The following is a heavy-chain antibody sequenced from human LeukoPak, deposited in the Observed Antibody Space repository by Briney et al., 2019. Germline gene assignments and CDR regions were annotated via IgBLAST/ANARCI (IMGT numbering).Heavy chain of an antibody. D-gene: IGHD6-19*01. CDR3: ARGGNSSGWYSFYFDY. Sequence: PSETLSLTCTASGGSISSYYWSWIRQPPGKGLEWIGYIYYSGSTNYNPSLKSRVTISVDTSKNQFSLKLSSVTAADTAVYYCARGGNSSGWYSFYFDYWGQGTLVTVSS. CDR2: IYYSGST. J-gene: IGHJ4*02. CDR1: GGSISSYY. V-gene: IGHV4-59*01.